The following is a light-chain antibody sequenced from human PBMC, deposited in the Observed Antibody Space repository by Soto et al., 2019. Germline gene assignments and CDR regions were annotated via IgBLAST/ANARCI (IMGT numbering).Light chain of an antibody. V-gene: IGLV2-14*01. CDR2: EVT. CDR1: SSDVGSYNY. Sequence: QSALSQPASVSGSPGQSITISCTGTSSDVGSYNYVSWYQQHPGKAPKLMIYEVTYRPSGVSNRFSGSKSGNTASLTISGLQAEDEADYYCSSYTNTNSPYVFGTGTKVTVL. J-gene: IGLJ1*01. CDR3: SSYTNTNSPYV.